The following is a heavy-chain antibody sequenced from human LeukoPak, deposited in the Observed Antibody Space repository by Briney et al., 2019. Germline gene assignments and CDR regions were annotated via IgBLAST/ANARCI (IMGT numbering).Heavy chain of an antibody. CDR3: ARDGYCSGGSCYSGYAFDI. CDR2: IYTSGST. Sequence: SETLSLTCTVSGGSVSSGSYYWSWIRQPAGKGLEWIGRIYTSGSTNYNPSLKSRVTMSVDTSKNQFSLKLSSVTAADTAVYYCARDGYCSGGSCYSGYAFDIWGQGTMVTVSS. V-gene: IGHV4-61*02. J-gene: IGHJ3*02. D-gene: IGHD2-15*01. CDR1: GGSVSSGSYY.